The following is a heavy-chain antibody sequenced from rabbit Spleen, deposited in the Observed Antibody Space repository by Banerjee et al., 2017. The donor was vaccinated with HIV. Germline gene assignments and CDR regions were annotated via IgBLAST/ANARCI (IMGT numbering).Heavy chain of an antibody. Sequence: QELLEESGGDLVQPEGSLTLTCTASGSTISSGYDMCWVRQAPGRGLGMIACIDTGDGSTYSASWVNGRVTISKTTSTVNLKMTSLTAADTADNFCARGSAMMTMVITGYYMHLWGPGTLVTVS. CDR1: GSTISSGYD. J-gene: IGHJ6*01. D-gene: IGHD2-1*01. V-gene: IGHV1S45*01. CDR3: ARGSAMMTMVITGYYMHL. CDR2: IDTGDGST.